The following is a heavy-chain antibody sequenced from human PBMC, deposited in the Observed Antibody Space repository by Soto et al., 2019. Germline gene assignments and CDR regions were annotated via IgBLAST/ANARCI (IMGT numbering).Heavy chain of an antibody. CDR3: AVVLRGYRWGEFDY. J-gene: IGHJ4*02. Sequence: QVQLVQSGAEVKKPGASVKVSCKASGYTFTSYGISWVRQAPGQGLEWMGWISAYNGNTKYAQKLQGRVTMTTDTALSTVYMERRSVGSDATVWYYCAVVLRGYRWGEFDYWCQGSLGTFSS. CDR1: GYTFTSYG. D-gene: IGHD3-10*01. V-gene: IGHV1-18*01. CDR2: ISAYNGNT.